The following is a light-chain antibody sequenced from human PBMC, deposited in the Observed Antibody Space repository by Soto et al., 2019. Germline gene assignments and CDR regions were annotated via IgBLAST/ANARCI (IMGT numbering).Light chain of an antibody. CDR3: QQYGSSPPT. CDR2: GAS. V-gene: IGKV3-20*01. Sequence: EIVLTQSPGTLSLSPGERGTLSCRASQSVTSNSVAWYQQKPGQAPRLLIYGASSRVAGIPDRFRGAGSGTDFTLTISRLEPEDFAVYVYQQYGSSPPTFGQGTKVDVK. J-gene: IGKJ1*01. CDR1: QSVTSNS.